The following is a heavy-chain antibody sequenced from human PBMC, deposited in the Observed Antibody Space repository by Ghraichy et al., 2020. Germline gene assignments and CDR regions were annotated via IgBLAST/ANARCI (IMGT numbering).Heavy chain of an antibody. J-gene: IGHJ4*02. CDR1: GFTFTSSA. CDR3: AADPSYDYYDSSGYRY. CDR2: IVVGSGNT. V-gene: IGHV1-58*02. Sequence: SVKVSCKASGFTFTSSAMQWVRQARGQRLEWIGWIVVGSGNTNYAQKFQERVTITRDMSTSTAYMELSSLRSEDTAVYYCAADPSYDYYDSSGYRYWGQGTLVTVSS. D-gene: IGHD3-22*01.